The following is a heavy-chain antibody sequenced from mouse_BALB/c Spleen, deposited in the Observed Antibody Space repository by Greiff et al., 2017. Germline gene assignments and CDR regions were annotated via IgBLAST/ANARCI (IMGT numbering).Heavy chain of an antibody. J-gene: IGHJ1*01. CDR1: GFTFSSFG. CDR3: ARLGGYYWYFDV. V-gene: IGHV5-17*02. CDR2: ISSGSSTI. Sequence: EVQRVESGGGLVQPGGSRKLSCAASGFTFSSFGMHWVRQAPEKGLEWVAYISSGSSTIYYADTVKGRFTISRDNPKNTLFLQMTSLRSEDTAMYYCARLGGYYWYFDVWGAGTTVTVSS. D-gene: IGHD1-1*02.